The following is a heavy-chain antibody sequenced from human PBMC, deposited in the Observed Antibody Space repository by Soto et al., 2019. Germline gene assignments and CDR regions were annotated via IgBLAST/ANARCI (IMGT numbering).Heavy chain of an antibody. V-gene: IGHV4-34*01. J-gene: IGHJ4*02. Sequence: SETLSLTCAVYGGSFSGYYWSWIRQPPGKGLEWIGEINHSGSTNYNPSLKSRVTISVDTSKNQLSLKLSSVTAADTAVYYCAPMESSSPDFDYWGQGTLVT. D-gene: IGHD6-6*01. CDR2: INHSGST. CDR3: APMESSSPDFDY. CDR1: GGSFSGYY.